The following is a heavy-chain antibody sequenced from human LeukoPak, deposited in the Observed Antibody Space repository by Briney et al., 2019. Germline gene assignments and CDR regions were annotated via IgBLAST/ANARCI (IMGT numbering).Heavy chain of an antibody. Sequence: GASVKVSCRASGYTFTSYYMHWVRQAPGQGLEWMGIINPSGGSTSYAQKFQGRVTMTRDASTSTVYMELSSLRSEDTAVYYCARDPGRGNWFDPWGQGTLVTVSS. CDR2: INPSGGST. V-gene: IGHV1-46*01. J-gene: IGHJ5*02. CDR3: ARDPGRGNWFDP. CDR1: GYTFTSYY.